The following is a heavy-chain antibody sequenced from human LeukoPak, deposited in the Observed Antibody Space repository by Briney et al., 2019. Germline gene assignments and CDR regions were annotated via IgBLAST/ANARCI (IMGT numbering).Heavy chain of an antibody. CDR2: INHSAGT. CDR1: GDSITTSNW. Sequence: PSGTLSLTCAVSGDSITTSNWWSWVRQSPGKGLEWIGEINHSAGTRYNPSLESRVTISVDNSNTRFSLKLTSVIAADTAIYYCAGWDSRAYPFHYWGQGTLVTVSS. CDR3: AGWDSRAYPFHY. D-gene: IGHD3-22*01. V-gene: IGHV4-4*02. J-gene: IGHJ4*02.